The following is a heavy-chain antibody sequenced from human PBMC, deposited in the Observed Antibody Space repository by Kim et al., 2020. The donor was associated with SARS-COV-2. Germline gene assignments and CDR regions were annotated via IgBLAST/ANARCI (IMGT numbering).Heavy chain of an antibody. V-gene: IGHV3-15*01. CDR3: TTDPRY. J-gene: IGHJ4*02. Sequence: GGSLRLSCVVSGIDFAGAWMSWVRQAPGKGLEWIARIKNKGEGETIDYTAPVKGRFFISRDDSASTVYLHMNSLKTDDTAVYYCTTDPRYWGQGVLVTVS. CDR1: GIDFAGAW. CDR2: IKNKGEGETI.